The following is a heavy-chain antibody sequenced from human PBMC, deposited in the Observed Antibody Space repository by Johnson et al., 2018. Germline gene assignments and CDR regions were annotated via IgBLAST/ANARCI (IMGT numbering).Heavy chain of an antibody. CDR1: GFTFSSYG. V-gene: IGHV3-30*18. Sequence: QVQLVESGGGVVQPGRSLRLSCAASGFTFSSYGMHWVRQAPGKGLEWVAVLSYDGSNKHYADSVKGRFTISRDNSKNTLYVQMNSLRAEDTAVYYCAKDYEQYLQHWGQGTLVTVSS. CDR2: LSYDGSNK. CDR3: AKDYEQYLQH. D-gene: IGHD3-16*01. J-gene: IGHJ1*01.